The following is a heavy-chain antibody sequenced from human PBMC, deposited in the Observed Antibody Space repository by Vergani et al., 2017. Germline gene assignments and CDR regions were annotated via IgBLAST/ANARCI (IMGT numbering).Heavy chain of an antibody. CDR1: GFTFSSYA. D-gene: IGHD6-13*01. CDR3: AKTLTVTYSSSWYAGDDAFDI. J-gene: IGHJ3*02. CDR2: ISGSGGST. V-gene: IGHV3-23*04. Sequence: EVQLVESGGGLVKPGGSLRLSCAASGFTFSSYAMSWVRQAPGKGLEWVSAISGSGGSTYYADSVKGRFTISRDNSKNTLYLQMNSLRAEDTAVYYCAKTLTVTYSSSWYAGDDAFDIWGQGTMVTVSS.